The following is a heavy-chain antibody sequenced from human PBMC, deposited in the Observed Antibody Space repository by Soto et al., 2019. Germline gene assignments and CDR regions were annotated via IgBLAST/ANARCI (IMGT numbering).Heavy chain of an antibody. J-gene: IGHJ4*02. CDR2: INHSGTT. Sequence: SETLSLTCAVYGGSFSGYYWTWIRQPPGKGLEWIGEINHSGTTTYNPSLKSRVTISVDTSRDQFSLRLSSVTAADTAVYFCARGGFRRGNYYIFDYWGQGALVTVSS. CDR1: GGSFSGYY. V-gene: IGHV4-34*01. D-gene: IGHD3-22*01. CDR3: ARGGFRRGNYYIFDY.